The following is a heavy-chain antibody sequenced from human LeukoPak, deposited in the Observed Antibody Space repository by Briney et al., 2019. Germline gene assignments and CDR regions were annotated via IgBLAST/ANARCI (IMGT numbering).Heavy chain of an antibody. CDR1: GFTFSSYA. CDR3: ARDRIVGAVGIDY. D-gene: IGHD1-26*01. J-gene: IGHJ4*02. Sequence: GRSLRLSCAASGFTFSSYAMHWVRQAPGKGLEWVAVISYDGSNKYYADSVKGRFTTSRDNSKNTLYLQMNSLRAEDTAVYYCARDRIVGAVGIDYWGQGTLVTVSS. CDR2: ISYDGSNK. V-gene: IGHV3-30-3*01.